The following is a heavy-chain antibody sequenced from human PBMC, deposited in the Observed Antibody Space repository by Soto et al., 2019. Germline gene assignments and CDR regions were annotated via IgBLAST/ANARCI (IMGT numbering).Heavy chain of an antibody. CDR3: AKRPATIITFDY. CDR2: ISGNGGST. J-gene: IGHJ4*02. CDR1: GFTFSNYA. V-gene: IGHV3-23*01. D-gene: IGHD2-2*01. Sequence: EVQLLDSGGGLVQPGGSLRLSCAASGFTFSNYAMSWVRQAPGKGLEWVSTISGNGGSTYYADSAKGRFTISRDNSKNMLFLQINSLRDGDSAVYYCAKRPATIITFDYWGQGTPVTVSS.